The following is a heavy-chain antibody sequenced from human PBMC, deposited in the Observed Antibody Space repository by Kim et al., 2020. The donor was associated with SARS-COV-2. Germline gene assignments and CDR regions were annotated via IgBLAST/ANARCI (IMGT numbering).Heavy chain of an antibody. V-gene: IGHV5-51*01. D-gene: IGHD3-3*01. CDR3: ARHGGRDFWSGYSHFDY. Sequence: FQGQVTISADKSISTAYLQWSSLKASDTAMYYCARHGGRDFWSGYSHFDYWGQGTLVTVSS. J-gene: IGHJ4*02.